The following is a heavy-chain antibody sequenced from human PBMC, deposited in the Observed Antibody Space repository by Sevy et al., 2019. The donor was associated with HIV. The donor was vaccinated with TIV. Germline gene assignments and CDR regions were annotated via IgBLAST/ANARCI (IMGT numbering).Heavy chain of an antibody. CDR2: IFSSGTT. CDR3: ARDRGGGDCSGGSCYFDYSYYYGMDV. D-gene: IGHD2-15*01. J-gene: IGHJ6*02. CDR1: GDSISGYY. Sequence: SETLSLTCTVSGDSISGYYLNWIRQPAGKGLEWIGRIFSSGTTNYNPSFKSRVTMSIDTSKNQFSLRLRYVTAADSAVYYCARDRGGGDCSGGSCYFDYSYYYGMDVWGQGTTVTVSS. V-gene: IGHV4-4*07.